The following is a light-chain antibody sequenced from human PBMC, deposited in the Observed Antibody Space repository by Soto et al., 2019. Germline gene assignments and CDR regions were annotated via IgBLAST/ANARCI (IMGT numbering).Light chain of an antibody. CDR1: QSVSSK. CDR3: QHYSTWLWT. CDR2: GAS. J-gene: IGKJ1*01. Sequence: EIVMTQSPATLSVSPGERATLSCRASQSVSSKLAWYQQKPGQGPRLLIYGASTRAAGIPARFSGSVSGTESTLTISSLQSEDFAVYYGQHYSTWLWTFGQGTKVEIK. V-gene: IGKV3-15*01.